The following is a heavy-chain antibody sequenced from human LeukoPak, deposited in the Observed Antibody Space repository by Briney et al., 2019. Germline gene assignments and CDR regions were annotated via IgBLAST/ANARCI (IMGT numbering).Heavy chain of an antibody. V-gene: IGHV4-34*01. CDR3: ARGLYGSGTSGYFFYMDV. D-gene: IGHD3-10*01. CDR1: GGSFSGYY. J-gene: IGHJ6*03. Sequence: SETLSLTCAVYGGSFSGYYWSWIRQPPGKGLEWIGEINHSGSTNYNPSLKSRVTISVDTSKNQFSLKLSSVTAADTAVYFCARGLYGSGTSGYFFYMDVWGKGTTVAISS. CDR2: INHSGST.